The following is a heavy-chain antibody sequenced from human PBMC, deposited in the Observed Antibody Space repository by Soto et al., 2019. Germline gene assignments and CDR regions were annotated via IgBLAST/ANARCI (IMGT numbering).Heavy chain of an antibody. D-gene: IGHD3-22*01. CDR3: AKDREPASSRYYYVVGGDFDY. CDR2: ISGSGGST. CDR1: GFTFSSYA. Sequence: EVQLLESGGGLVQPGGSLRLSCAASGFTFSSYAMSWVRQAPGKGLEWVSAISGSGGSTYYADSGKGRFTISRDNSKNTLYLQMNGLRAEDTAVYYCAKDREPASSRYYYVVGGDFDYWGQGNLVTVSS. J-gene: IGHJ4*02. V-gene: IGHV3-23*01.